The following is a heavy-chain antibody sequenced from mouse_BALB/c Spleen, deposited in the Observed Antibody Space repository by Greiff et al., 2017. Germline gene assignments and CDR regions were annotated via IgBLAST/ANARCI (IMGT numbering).Heavy chain of an antibody. CDR1: GYSFTGYF. D-gene: IGHD1-1*01. CDR2: INPYNGDT. CDR3: GRSLSYYGSSYEGYYYAMDY. Sequence: EVKLMESGPELVKPGASVKISCKASGYSFTGYFMNWVKQSHGKSLEWIGRINPYNGDTFYNQKFKGKATLTVDKSSSTAHMELLSLTSEDSAVYYCGRSLSYYGSSYEGYYYAMDYWGQGTSVTVSS. J-gene: IGHJ4*01. V-gene: IGHV1-37*01.